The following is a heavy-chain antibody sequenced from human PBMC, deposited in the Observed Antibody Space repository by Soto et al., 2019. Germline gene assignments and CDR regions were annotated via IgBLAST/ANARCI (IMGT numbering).Heavy chain of an antibody. D-gene: IGHD1-26*01. J-gene: IGHJ4*02. CDR3: AGDGSGSSFDY. CDR1: GGSMSSSYY. Sequence: SETLSLTCTVSGGSMSSSYYWTWIRQPPGKGLEWIGYLHYSGSTNYNPSLKSRVTISVDTSKNQFSLKLSFVTAADTAIYYCAGDGSGSSFDYWGQGTLVTVSS. CDR2: LHYSGST. V-gene: IGHV4-59*01.